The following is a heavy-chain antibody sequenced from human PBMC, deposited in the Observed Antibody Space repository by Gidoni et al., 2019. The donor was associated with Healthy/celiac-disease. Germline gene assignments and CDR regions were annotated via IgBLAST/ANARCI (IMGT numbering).Heavy chain of an antibody. D-gene: IGHD1-26*01. CDR2: FDPEDGET. V-gene: IGHV1-24*01. CDR3: ATSGSYRGWFRLGY. J-gene: IGHJ4*02. CDR1: GYTLTESS. Sequence: QVQLVQSGAEVKTPGASVKVPCKVSGYTLTESSMHWVRQAPGTGLEWMGGFDPEDGETIYAQKFQGRVTMTEDTSTDTAYMGLSSLRSEDTAVYYCATSGSYRGWFRLGYWGQGTLVTVSS.